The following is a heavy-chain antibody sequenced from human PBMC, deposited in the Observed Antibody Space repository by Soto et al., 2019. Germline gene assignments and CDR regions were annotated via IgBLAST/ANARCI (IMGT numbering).Heavy chain of an antibody. J-gene: IGHJ4*02. CDR2: ISYDGSNK. CDR3: AAPSLRFLEWLTSDY. Sequence: QVQLVESGGGVVQPGRSLRLSCAASGFTFSSYAMHWVRQAPGKGLEWVAVISYDGSNKYYADSVKGRFTISRDNSKSTLYLQMNSLRAEDTAVYYCAAPSLRFLEWLTSDYWGEGTLVTV. CDR1: GFTFSSYA. D-gene: IGHD3-3*01. V-gene: IGHV3-30-3*01.